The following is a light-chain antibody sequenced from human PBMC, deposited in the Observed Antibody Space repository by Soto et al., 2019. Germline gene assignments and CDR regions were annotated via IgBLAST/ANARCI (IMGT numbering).Light chain of an antibody. CDR1: QTISSW. CDR3: QHYNTYSWT. J-gene: IGKJ1*01. Sequence: DIQMTQSPSTLSGSVGDRVTITCRASQTISSWLAWYQQKPGKAPKLLIYKASTLKSGVPSRFSGSGSGTEFTLTISILQPDDFATYYCQHYNTYSWTFGQGTKVDIK. V-gene: IGKV1-5*03. CDR2: KAS.